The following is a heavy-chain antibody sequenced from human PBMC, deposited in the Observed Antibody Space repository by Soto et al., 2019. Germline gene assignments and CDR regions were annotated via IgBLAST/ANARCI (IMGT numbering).Heavy chain of an antibody. D-gene: IGHD3-9*01. V-gene: IGHV1-2*02. CDR1: GYTFIGYY. Sequence: QVQVVQSGAEVKKPGASVKVSCKASGYTFIGYYMHWVRQAPGQGLEWMGRININSGGTNYAQRFQGRVTMTRDTSISTAYMELTRLTFDDTDVYFCARDSSYDILTGYSRNAFAIWGQGTMVNVSS. J-gene: IGHJ3*02. CDR2: ININSGGT. CDR3: ARDSSYDILTGYSRNAFAI.